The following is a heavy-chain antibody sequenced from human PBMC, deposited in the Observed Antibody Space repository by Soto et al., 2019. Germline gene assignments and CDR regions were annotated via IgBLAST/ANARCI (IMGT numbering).Heavy chain of an antibody. Sequence: QVQLVESGGGVVQPGRSLRLSCAASGFTFSSYGMHWVRQAPGKGLEWVAVISYDGSNKYYADSVKGRFTISRDNSKNSLYLQMHSLRAEDTAVYYSAKGDCGGDCYSFDGFDIWGQGTMVTVSS. V-gene: IGHV3-30*18. CDR2: ISYDGSNK. CDR1: GFTFSSYG. CDR3: AKGDCGGDCYSFDGFDI. D-gene: IGHD2-21*02. J-gene: IGHJ3*02.